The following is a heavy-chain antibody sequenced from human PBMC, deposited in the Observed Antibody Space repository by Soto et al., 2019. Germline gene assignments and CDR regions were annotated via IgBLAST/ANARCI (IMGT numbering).Heavy chain of an antibody. CDR3: ARNPGYYYDGGRGGRHAP. CDR1: GGSISSYY. CDR2: IYYSGST. J-gene: IGHJ5*02. V-gene: IGHV4-59*01. Sequence: SETLSLTCTVSGGSISSYYWSWIRQPPGKGLEWVGYIYYSGSTNYNPSLKSRVTISVDTSKNQFSLKLSSVTAADTAVYYCARNPGYYYDGGRGGRHAPGARGPVVPVSA. D-gene: IGHD3-22*01.